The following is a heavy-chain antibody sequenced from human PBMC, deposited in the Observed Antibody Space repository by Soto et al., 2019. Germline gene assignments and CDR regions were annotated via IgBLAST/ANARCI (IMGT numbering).Heavy chain of an antibody. D-gene: IGHD6-13*01. CDR3: VRHDTGMGAAGTYRYFDD. CDR1: GGSFSSSIYY. V-gene: IGHV4-39*01. J-gene: IGHJ4*02. Sequence: SETLSLTCTVSGGSFSSSIYYWGWVRQPPGKGLEWIGSISYSGSTYYKSSLNSRVTISVDTSKNQFSLNLNSVTAADTAVYYCVRHDTGMGAAGTYRYFDDWSQGTLVTVS. CDR2: ISYSGST.